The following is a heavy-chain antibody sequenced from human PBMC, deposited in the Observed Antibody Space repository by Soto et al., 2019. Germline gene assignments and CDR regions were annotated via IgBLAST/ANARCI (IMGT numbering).Heavy chain of an antibody. D-gene: IGHD2-2*01. V-gene: IGHV1-2*02. J-gene: IGHJ6*02. CDR1: GYTFTGYY. Sequence: ASVEVSCKXSGYTFTGYYMHWVRQAPGQGLEWMGWINPNSGGTNYAQKFQGRVTMTRDTSISTAYMELSRLRSDDTAVYYCARHLYCSSTSCYADYGMDVWGQGTTVTVSS. CDR2: INPNSGGT. CDR3: ARHLYCSSTSCYADYGMDV.